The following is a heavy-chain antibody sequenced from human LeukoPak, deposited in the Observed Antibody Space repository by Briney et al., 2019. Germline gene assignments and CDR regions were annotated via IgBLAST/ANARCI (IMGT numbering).Heavy chain of an antibody. Sequence: ASVKVSCKASGGTFSSYTISWVRQATGQGLEWMGWMNPNSGNTGYAQKFQGRVTMTRNTSISTAYMELSSLRSEDTAVYYCARGLSGYSYGKLYWGQGTLVTVSS. J-gene: IGHJ4*02. V-gene: IGHV1-8*02. CDR1: GGTFSSYT. CDR2: MNPNSGNT. D-gene: IGHD5-18*01. CDR3: ARGLSGYSYGKLY.